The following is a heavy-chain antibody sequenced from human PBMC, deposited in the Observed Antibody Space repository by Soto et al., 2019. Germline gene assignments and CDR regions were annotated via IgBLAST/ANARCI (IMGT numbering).Heavy chain of an antibody. V-gene: IGHV5-51*01. Sequence: GESLKISCKGSGYSFTSYWIGWVRQMPGKGLEWMGIIYPGDSDTRYSPSFQGQVTISADKSISTAYLQWSSLKASDTAMYYCARGDVVAGYYYYYGMDFWGQGTTVTVSS. CDR1: GYSFTSYW. D-gene: IGHD5-12*01. CDR3: ARGDVVAGYYYYYGMDF. CDR2: IYPGDSDT. J-gene: IGHJ6*02.